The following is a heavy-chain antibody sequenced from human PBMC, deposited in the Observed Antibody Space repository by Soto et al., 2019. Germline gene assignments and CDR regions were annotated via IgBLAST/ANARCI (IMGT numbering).Heavy chain of an antibody. CDR3: AKDTRRSADGLYYYYGMDV. CDR1: GFTFSSYA. CDR2: ISGSGGST. D-gene: IGHD6-25*01. V-gene: IGHV3-23*01. J-gene: IGHJ6*02. Sequence: HPGGSLRLSCAASGFTFSSYAMSWVRQAPGKGLEWVSAISGSGGSTYYADSVKGRFTISRDNSKNTLYLQMNSLRAEDTAVYYCAKDTRRSADGLYYYYGMDVWGQGTTVTVSS.